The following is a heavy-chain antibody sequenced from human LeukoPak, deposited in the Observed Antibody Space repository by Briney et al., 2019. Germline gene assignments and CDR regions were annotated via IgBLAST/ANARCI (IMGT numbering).Heavy chain of an antibody. CDR3: ARGVITTGSLGY. J-gene: IGHJ4*02. V-gene: IGHV1-69*04. Sequence: SVKVSCKASGGTFSSYAISWVRQAPGQGLEWMGRIIPILGIANYAQKFQGRVTITADKSTSTAYMELSSLRSEDTAVYYCARGVITTGSLGYWGQGTLVTVSS. CDR1: GGTFSSYA. D-gene: IGHD3-22*01. CDR2: IIPILGIA.